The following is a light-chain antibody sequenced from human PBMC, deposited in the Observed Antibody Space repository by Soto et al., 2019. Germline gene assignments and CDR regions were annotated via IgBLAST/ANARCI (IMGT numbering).Light chain of an antibody. CDR1: SSDVGGYNY. CDR3: CSYAGSYTFGV. CDR2: DVS. Sequence: QSVLTQPRSVSGSPGQSVTISRTGTSSDVGGYNYVSWYQQHPGKAPKLMIYDVSKRPSGVPDRFSGSNSGNTASLTISGLQAEDEADYYCCSYAGSYTFGVFGTGTKVTVL. V-gene: IGLV2-11*01. J-gene: IGLJ1*01.